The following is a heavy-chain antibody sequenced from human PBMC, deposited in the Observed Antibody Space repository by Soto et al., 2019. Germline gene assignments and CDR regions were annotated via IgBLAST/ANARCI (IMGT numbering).Heavy chain of an antibody. CDR2: IYSGGST. Sequence: GGSLRLSCAACGYTVSSNYMSWVRQAPGKGLEWVSVIYSGGSTYYADSVKGRFTISRDNSKNTLYPQMNSLRAEDTAVYYCARDQRIGEDYWGQGTLVTVSS. CDR3: ARDQRIGEDY. CDR1: GYTVSSNY. J-gene: IGHJ4*02. V-gene: IGHV3-66*01.